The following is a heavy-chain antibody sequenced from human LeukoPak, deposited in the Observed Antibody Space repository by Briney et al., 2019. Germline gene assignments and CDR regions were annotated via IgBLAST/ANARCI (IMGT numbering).Heavy chain of an antibody. Sequence: SETLSLTCTVSGYSISSGYYWGWIRQPPGKGLEWIGSIHHSGSTYYNPSLKSRVTISVDTSKNLFSLNMSSVTAADTAVYYCARLIYCSGGNCNLGYFGYWGQGTLVTVSS. CDR1: GYSISSGYY. CDR2: IHHSGST. CDR3: ARLIYCSGGNCNLGYFGY. D-gene: IGHD2-15*01. V-gene: IGHV4-38-2*02. J-gene: IGHJ4*02.